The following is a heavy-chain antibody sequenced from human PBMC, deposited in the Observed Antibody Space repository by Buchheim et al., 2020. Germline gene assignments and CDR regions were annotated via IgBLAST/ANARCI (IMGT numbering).Heavy chain of an antibody. CDR1: GGSISSSNW. CDR3: ARAPYYYDSSGYYLTSAYYYGMDV. Sequence: QVQLQESGPGLVKPSGTLSLTCAVSGGSISSSNWWSWVRQPPGKGLEWIGEIYHSGSTNYNPSLKSRVTISVEKSKNQFSLKLSSVTAADTAVYYCARAPYYYDSSGYYLTSAYYYGMDVWGQGTT. CDR2: IYHSGST. J-gene: IGHJ6*02. D-gene: IGHD3-22*01. V-gene: IGHV4-4*02.